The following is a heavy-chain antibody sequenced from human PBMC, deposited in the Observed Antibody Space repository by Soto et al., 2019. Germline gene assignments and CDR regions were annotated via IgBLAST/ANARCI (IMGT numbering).Heavy chain of an antibody. CDR2: TSIYNGHT. CDR3: ARWDDYGASDQYHFDH. V-gene: IGHV1-18*01. Sequence: VASVKVSCKASGYTFTASGISWVRQASGQGLEWMGWTSIYNGHTEYSPKFLGRVVMTTDTSADTAYLELRSLRPDDAALYYCARWDDYGASDQYHFDHWGQGTLVTVSS. J-gene: IGHJ4*02. D-gene: IGHD4-17*01. CDR1: GYTFTASG.